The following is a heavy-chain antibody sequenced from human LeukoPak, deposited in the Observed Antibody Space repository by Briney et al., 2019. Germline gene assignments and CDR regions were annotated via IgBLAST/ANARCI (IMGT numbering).Heavy chain of an antibody. J-gene: IGHJ4*02. V-gene: IGHV3-23*01. CDR3: ARGSRYYYDSSGYRFDY. CDR1: GFTFSSYA. D-gene: IGHD3-22*01. CDR2: ISDSGGNT. Sequence: SGGSLRLSCAASGFTFSSYAMSWVRQAPGKGLEWVSSISDSGGNTYYADSVKGRFTISRDNSKNTLYLQMGSLRAEDMAVYYCARGSRYYYDSSGYRFDYWGQGTLVTVSS.